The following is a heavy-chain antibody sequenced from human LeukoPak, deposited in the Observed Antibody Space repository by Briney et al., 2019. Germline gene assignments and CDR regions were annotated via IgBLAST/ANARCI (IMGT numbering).Heavy chain of an antibody. Sequence: SETLSLTCTVSGGSISSYYWSWIRQPPGKGLEWIGYIYYSGSTNYNPSLKSRVTISVDTSKNQFSLKLSSVTAADTAVYYCARFRGRGMATIRNGKYYFDYWGQGTLVTVSS. CDR1: GGSISSYY. CDR3: ARFRGRGMATIRNGKYYFDY. J-gene: IGHJ4*02. D-gene: IGHD5-24*01. V-gene: IGHV4-59*01. CDR2: IYYSGST.